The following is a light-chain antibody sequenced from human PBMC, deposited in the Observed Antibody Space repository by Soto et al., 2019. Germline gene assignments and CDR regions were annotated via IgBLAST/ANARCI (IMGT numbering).Light chain of an antibody. CDR3: QQSYSTPHS. CDR2: AAS. J-gene: IGKJ2*01. Sequence: DVQMTQSPSSLSASVGDRVTITCRTSLNISNYLNWYQQRPGKAPKLLIFAASNLQTGVPSRFSGRASGTDFTLTVNSLQTGDFATYYCQQSYSTPHSFGQGTKVDIK. CDR1: LNISNY. V-gene: IGKV1-39*01.